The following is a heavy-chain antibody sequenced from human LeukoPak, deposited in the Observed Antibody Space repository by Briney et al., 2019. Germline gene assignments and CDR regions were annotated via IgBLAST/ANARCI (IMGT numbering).Heavy chain of an antibody. Sequence: GASVKVSCKASGYTFTGYYMHWVRQAPGQGLEWMGWINPNSGGTDYAEKFKGRVTMTRDKSISTAYLELSRLRSDDTAVYYCARGTVVTPSYFDYWGQGTLVTVSS. CDR1: GYTFTGYY. J-gene: IGHJ4*02. CDR3: ARGTVVTPSYFDY. V-gene: IGHV1-2*02. CDR2: INPNSGGT. D-gene: IGHD4-23*01.